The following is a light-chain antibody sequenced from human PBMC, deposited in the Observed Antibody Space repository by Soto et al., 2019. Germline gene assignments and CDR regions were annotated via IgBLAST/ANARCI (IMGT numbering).Light chain of an antibody. V-gene: IGKV3-20*01. J-gene: IGKJ4*01. CDR2: GTS. CDR1: QSVSSSY. CDR3: QQYGTSPLT. Sequence: IVLTQSPGTLSLSPGERATLSCRASQSVSSSYLVWYQQRPGQPPRLLIYGTSTRAAGISDRFSGSGSGTDFTLTIYSLEPGDSAVYYCQQYGTSPLTFGGGTKVEIK.